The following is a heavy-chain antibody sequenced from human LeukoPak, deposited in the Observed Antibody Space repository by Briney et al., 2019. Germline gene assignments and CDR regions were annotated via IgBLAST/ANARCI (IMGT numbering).Heavy chain of an antibody. CDR1: GFTFSSYV. V-gene: IGHV3-23*01. CDR3: AKGLYSSSSYFDY. Sequence: GGSLRLSCAASGFTFSSYVMSWVRQAPGKGLEWVSAISDSGGSTFYADSVEGRFTISRDNSKNALYLQMNSLRAEDTAVYYCAKGLYSSSSYFDYWGQGTLVTVSS. D-gene: IGHD6-6*01. CDR2: ISDSGGST. J-gene: IGHJ4*02.